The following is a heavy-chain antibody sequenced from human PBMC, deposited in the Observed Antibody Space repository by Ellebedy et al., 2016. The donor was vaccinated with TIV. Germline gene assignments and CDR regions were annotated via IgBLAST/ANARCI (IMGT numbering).Heavy chain of an antibody. CDR2: IYYNGGT. CDR1: GGSLSPYY. Sequence: MPSETLSLTCIVSGGSLSPYYWGWIRQPPGKGLEWIGYIYYNGGTNYSPSLKSRVTISVDTSMNQFSLKLNSVTAADTAVYYCARLPGGPWRFDYWGQGALVTVSS. V-gene: IGHV4-59*08. CDR3: ARLPGGPWRFDY. J-gene: IGHJ4*02. D-gene: IGHD3-16*01.